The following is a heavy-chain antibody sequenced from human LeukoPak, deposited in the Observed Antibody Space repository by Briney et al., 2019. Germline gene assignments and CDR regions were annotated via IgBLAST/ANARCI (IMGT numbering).Heavy chain of an antibody. V-gene: IGHV1-69*13. CDR3: ARGPTYYDFWSGPFDY. CDR1: GGTFSSYA. Sequence: GASVKVSCKASGGTFSSYAISWVRQAPGQGLEWMGGIIPIFGTANYAQKFQGRVTITADESTSTAYMELSSLRSEDTAVYYCARGPTYYDFWSGPFDYWGQGTLVTVSS. J-gene: IGHJ4*02. D-gene: IGHD3-3*01. CDR2: IIPIFGTA.